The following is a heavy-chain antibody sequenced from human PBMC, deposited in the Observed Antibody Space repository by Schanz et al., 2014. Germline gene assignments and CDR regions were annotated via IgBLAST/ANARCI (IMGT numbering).Heavy chain of an antibody. Sequence: EVQLVESGGGVVQPGGSLKLSCAASGLIFSNYVMSWVRQAPGKGPEWVANIKHDGSVKDYVDSVEGRFTISRDNTKNSLFLQLNSLRADDTAVYYCARNRGSGGQNWYFDLWGRGTLVTVSA. J-gene: IGHJ2*01. CDR2: IKHDGSVK. V-gene: IGHV3-7*05. CDR3: ARNRGSGGQNWYFDL. D-gene: IGHD1-26*01. CDR1: GLIFSNYV.